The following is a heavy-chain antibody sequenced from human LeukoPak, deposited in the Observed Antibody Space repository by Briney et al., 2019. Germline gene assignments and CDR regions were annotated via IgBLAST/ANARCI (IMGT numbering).Heavy chain of an antibody. D-gene: IGHD3-10*01. J-gene: IGHJ6*02. CDR3: ARGRHRFGELLSYYGMDV. V-gene: IGHV4-34*01. CDR1: GGSFSGYY. Sequence: PSETLSLTCAVYGGSFSGYYWSWIRQPPGKGLEWIGEINHSGSTNYNPSLKSRVTISVDTSKNQFSLKLSSVTAADTAVYYCARGRHRFGELLSYYGMDVWGQGTTVTVSS. CDR2: INHSGST.